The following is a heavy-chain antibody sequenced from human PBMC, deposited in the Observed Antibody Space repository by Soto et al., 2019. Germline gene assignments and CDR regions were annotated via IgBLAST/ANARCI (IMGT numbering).Heavy chain of an antibody. CDR3: ARGSELLWFGELRERFDP. CDR2: INHSGST. Sequence: QVQLQQWGAGLLKPSETLSLTCAVYGGSFSGYYWSWIRQPPGKGLEWIGEINHSGSTNYNPSLKSRVTISVDTSKNQCSLKLSSVTAADLAVYYWARGSELLWFGELRERFDPWGQGTLVTVSS. CDR1: GGSFSGYY. V-gene: IGHV4-34*01. J-gene: IGHJ5*02. D-gene: IGHD3-10*01.